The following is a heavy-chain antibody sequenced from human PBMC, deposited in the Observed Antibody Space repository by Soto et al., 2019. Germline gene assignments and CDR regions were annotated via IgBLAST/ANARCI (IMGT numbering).Heavy chain of an antibody. V-gene: IGHV3-23*01. CDR2: MSGRGDSI. J-gene: IGHJ4*02. CDR3: AKDSRVRGVIIPT. CDR1: GFTFSSYA. Sequence: EVQLLESGGGLVQPGGSLRLSCAASGFTFSSYAMSWVRQAPGKGLEWVSAMSGRGDSIYYADSVKGRFTISRDNSRSTLYLQMNSLRTEDTAFYYCAKDSRVRGVIIPTWGQGTLVTVSS. D-gene: IGHD3-10*01.